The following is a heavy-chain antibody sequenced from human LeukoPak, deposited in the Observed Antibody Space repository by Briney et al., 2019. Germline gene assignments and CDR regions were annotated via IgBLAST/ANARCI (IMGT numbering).Heavy chain of an antibody. J-gene: IGHJ4*02. CDR1: GFTFSTYT. V-gene: IGHV3-21*04. CDR2: ITSSSSYI. Sequence: GGSLRLSCAASGFTFSTYTMNWVRQAPGKGLEWVSSITSSSSYIYYADSVKGRFTISRDNAKNSLYLQMNSLRVEDTAVYYCAKSEGVVVPFDYWGQGTLVTVSS. CDR3: AKSEGVVVPFDY. D-gene: IGHD3-22*01.